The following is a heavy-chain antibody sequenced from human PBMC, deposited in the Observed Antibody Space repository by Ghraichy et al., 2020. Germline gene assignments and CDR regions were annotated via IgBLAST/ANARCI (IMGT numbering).Heavy chain of an antibody. CDR2: IDWDDDK. Sequence: SGPTLVKPTQTLTLTCTFSGFSLSTSGMCVSWIRQPPGKALEWLARIDWDDDKYYSTSLKTRLTISKDTSKNQVVLTMTNMDPVDTATYYCARFMVRGFRRHYYGMDVWGQGTTVTVSS. V-gene: IGHV2-70*11. CDR3: ARFMVRGFRRHYYGMDV. D-gene: IGHD3-10*01. J-gene: IGHJ6*02. CDR1: GFSLSTSGMC.